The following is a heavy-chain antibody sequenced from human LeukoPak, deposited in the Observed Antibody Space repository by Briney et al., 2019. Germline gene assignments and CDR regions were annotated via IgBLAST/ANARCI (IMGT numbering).Heavy chain of an antibody. D-gene: IGHD3-22*01. V-gene: IGHV3-23*01. J-gene: IGHJ4*02. CDR2: ISGSGGST. CDR3: AKDRVITMIGMVCFDY. Sequence: PGGSLRLSCAASGFTFSSYAMSWVRQAPGKGLEWVSAISGSGGSTYYADSVKGRFTISRDNSKNTLYLQMNSLRAEDTAVYYCAKDRVITMIGMVCFDYWGQGTLVTVSS. CDR1: GFTFSSYA.